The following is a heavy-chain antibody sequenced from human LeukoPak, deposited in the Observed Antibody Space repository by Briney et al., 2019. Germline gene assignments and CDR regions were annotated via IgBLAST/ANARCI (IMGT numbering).Heavy chain of an antibody. CDR3: ARALVAATSRFDY. J-gene: IGHJ4*02. Sequence: SVKVSCKASGGTFSSYAITWVRQAPGQGLEWMGGIIPIFGTANYAQKFQGRVTITADKSTSTAYMELSSLRSEDTAVYYCARALVAATSRFDYWGQGTLVTVSS. V-gene: IGHV1-69*06. CDR1: GGTFSSYA. D-gene: IGHD2-15*01. CDR2: IIPIFGTA.